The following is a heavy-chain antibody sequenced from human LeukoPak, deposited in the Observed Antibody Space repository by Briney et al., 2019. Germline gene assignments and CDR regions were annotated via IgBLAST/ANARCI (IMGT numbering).Heavy chain of an antibody. CDR1: GFTFNSYG. D-gene: IGHD6-13*01. J-gene: IGHJ4*02. Sequence: GGSLRLSCAASGFTFNSYGMHWVRQAPGKGLEWVAVTSYDGRNNYDAESVKGRFTISRDKSKNTLYLQMNSLRTEDTAVYYCAKDSGSTWSYFDHWGQGTLVTVSS. CDR3: AKDSGSTWSYFDH. V-gene: IGHV3-30*18. CDR2: TSYDGRNN.